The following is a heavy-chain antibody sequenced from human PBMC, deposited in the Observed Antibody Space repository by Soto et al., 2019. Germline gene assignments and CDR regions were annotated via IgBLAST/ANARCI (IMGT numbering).Heavy chain of an antibody. CDR2: IIPMFGKV. D-gene: IGHD3-10*01. Sequence: QVQLVQSGAEVKKPGSSVKVSCKASGGTFSTYGINWVRQAPGQGLEWMGGIIPMFGKVNYAQKFQGRVTITADASTSTAYMELSSLGSEDTAMYYWARENSVRGVIITSPPCFDPWGQGTMVTVSS. J-gene: IGHJ5*02. CDR3: ARENSVRGVIITSPPCFDP. V-gene: IGHV1-69*01. CDR1: GGTFSTYG.